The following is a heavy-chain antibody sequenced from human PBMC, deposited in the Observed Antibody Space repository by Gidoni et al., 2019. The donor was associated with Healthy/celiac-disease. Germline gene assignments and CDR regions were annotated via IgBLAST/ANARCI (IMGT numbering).Heavy chain of an antibody. V-gene: IGHV3-30*18. D-gene: IGHD6-19*01. CDR2: ISYDGSNK. Sequence: QVQLVESGGGGVQRGRSLRLSCAAHGFTFSSYGMHWVRQAPGKGLEWVAVISYDGSNKYYADSVKGRFTISRDNSKNTLYLQMNSLRAEDTAVYYCAKDRKFQWLMPYYFDYWGQGTLVTVSS. CDR1: GFTFSSYG. CDR3: AKDRKFQWLMPYYFDY. J-gene: IGHJ4*02.